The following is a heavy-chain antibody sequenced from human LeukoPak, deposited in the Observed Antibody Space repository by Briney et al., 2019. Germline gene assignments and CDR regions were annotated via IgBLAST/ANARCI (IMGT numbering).Heavy chain of an antibody. V-gene: IGHV1-24*01. CDR3: TTEGGGRYCSSTSCYDNYYGMDV. CDR2: FDPEDGET. J-gene: IGHJ6*02. CDR1: VYTLTELS. D-gene: IGHD2-2*01. Sequence: ASVKVSCKVSVYTLTELSMHWVRQAPGKGLEWMGGFDPEDGETIYAQKFQGRVTMTEDTSTDTAYVELSSLKSEATAVYYCTTEGGGRYCSSTSCYDNYYGMDVWGQGTTVTVSS.